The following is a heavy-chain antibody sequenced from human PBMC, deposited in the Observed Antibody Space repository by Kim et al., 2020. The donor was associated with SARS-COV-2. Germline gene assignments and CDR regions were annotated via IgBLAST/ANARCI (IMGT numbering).Heavy chain of an antibody. CDR3: ANVAAAGMTEDYYYYGMDV. D-gene: IGHD6-13*01. Sequence: GGSLRLSCAASGFTFSSYAMSWVRQAPGKGLEWVSAISGSGGSTYYADSVKGRFTISRDNSKNTLYLQMNSLRAEDTAVYYCANVAAAGMTEDYYYYGMDVWGQGTTVTVSS. CDR2: ISGSGGST. CDR1: GFTFSSYA. J-gene: IGHJ6*02. V-gene: IGHV3-23*01.